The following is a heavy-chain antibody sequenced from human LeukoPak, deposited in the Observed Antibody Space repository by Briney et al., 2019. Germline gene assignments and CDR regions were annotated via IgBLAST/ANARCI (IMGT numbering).Heavy chain of an antibody. D-gene: IGHD1/OR15-1a*01. V-gene: IGHV3-7*01. J-gene: IGHJ4*02. CDR2: IKGDGSGK. Sequence: GESLTLSCAASGFTFSGSWMSWVRQAPGGGLEWVATIKGDGSGKFYVDSVKGRFAISRDDAKSSLFLQMDSLRYEDTAVYYCTKNTHDYWGQGTLVTVSS. CDR3: TKNTHDY. CDR1: GFTFSGSW.